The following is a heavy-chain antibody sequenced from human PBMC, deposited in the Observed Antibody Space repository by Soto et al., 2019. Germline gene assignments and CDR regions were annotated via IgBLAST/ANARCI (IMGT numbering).Heavy chain of an antibody. CDR2: ILYDGSKK. D-gene: IGHD6-19*01. CDR3: VKDGSSGWHYFGDMDV. V-gene: IGHV3-30*18. J-gene: IGHJ6*02. CDR1: GFTFSSYG. Sequence: QVQLVESGGGVVQPGRSLRLSCAASGFTFSSYGMHWVRQAPGKGLEWVAVILYDGSKKYYADSVKGRFTISRDNSKNTMYLQMSSLRGEDTALYYCVKDGSSGWHYFGDMDVWGRGTTVTVSS.